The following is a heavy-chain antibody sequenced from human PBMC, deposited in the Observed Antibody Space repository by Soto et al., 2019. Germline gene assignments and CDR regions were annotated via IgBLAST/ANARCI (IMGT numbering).Heavy chain of an antibody. D-gene: IGHD4-17*01. CDR3: ARLGDDYGDYLPYYYMDV. CDR2: IYYSGST. CDR1: GGSISSSSYY. J-gene: IGHJ6*03. Sequence: QLQLQESGPGLVKPSETLSLTCTVSGGSISSSSYYWGWIRQPPGKGLEWIGSIYYSGSTYYNPSLKSRVTISVDTSKNQFSLKLSSVTAADTAVYYCARLGDDYGDYLPYYYMDVWGKGTTVTVSS. V-gene: IGHV4-39*01.